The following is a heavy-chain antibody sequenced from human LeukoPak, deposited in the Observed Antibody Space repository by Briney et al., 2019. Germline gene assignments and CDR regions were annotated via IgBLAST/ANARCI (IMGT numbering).Heavy chain of an antibody. CDR3: ATSCGGDCYYVY. Sequence: ASVKVSCKVSGYTLTELSMHWVRQAPGKGREGMGGFDPEDGETIYAQKFQGRVTMTEDTSTDTAYMELSSLRSEDTAVYSCATSCGGDCYYVYWGQGTLVTVSS. CDR1: GYTLTELS. D-gene: IGHD2-21*02. J-gene: IGHJ4*02. CDR2: FDPEDGET. V-gene: IGHV1-24*01.